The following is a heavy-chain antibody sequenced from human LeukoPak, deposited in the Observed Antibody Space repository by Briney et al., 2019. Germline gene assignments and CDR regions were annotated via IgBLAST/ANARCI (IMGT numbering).Heavy chain of an antibody. V-gene: IGHV3-21*01. J-gene: IGHJ4*02. CDR3: ARGAGVVTAEDFDY. D-gene: IGHD2-21*02. Sequence: GGSLRLSCAASGFTFSSYSMNWVRQAPGKGLEWVSSISSSSSYIYYADSVKGRFTISRDNAKNSLYLQMNSLRAEDTAVYYCARGAGVVTAEDFDYWGQGTLVTVSS. CDR2: ISSSSSYI. CDR1: GFTFSSYS.